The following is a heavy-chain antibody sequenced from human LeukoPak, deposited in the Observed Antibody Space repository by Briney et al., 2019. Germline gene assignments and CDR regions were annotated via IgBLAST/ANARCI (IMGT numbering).Heavy chain of an antibody. Sequence: ASVTVSCKASGYTFTSYYMHWVRQAPGKGLEWVGIINPSGATTTYAQKFQGGVTLTRDTSTSTVYMELSSLRSEDTAMYHCARGLTTVVNPPFDYWGQGTLVTVSS. CDR1: GYTFTSYY. CDR2: INPSGATT. CDR3: ARGLTTVVNPPFDY. J-gene: IGHJ4*02. V-gene: IGHV1-46*01. D-gene: IGHD4-23*01.